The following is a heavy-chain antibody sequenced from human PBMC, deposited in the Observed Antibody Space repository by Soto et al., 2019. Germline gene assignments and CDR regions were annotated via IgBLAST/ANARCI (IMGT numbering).Heavy chain of an antibody. J-gene: IGHJ6*02. CDR3: ARDYYYVSGSYYNIYYYGMDV. Sequence: SETLSLTCTVSGGSISSGDYYWSWIRQPPGKGLEWIGYIYYSGSTYYNPSLKSRVTISVDTSKNQFSLKLSSVTAADTAVYYCARDYYYVSGSYYNIYYYGMDVWGQGTTVTVSS. V-gene: IGHV4-30-4*01. CDR1: GGSISSGDYY. D-gene: IGHD3-10*01. CDR2: IYYSGST.